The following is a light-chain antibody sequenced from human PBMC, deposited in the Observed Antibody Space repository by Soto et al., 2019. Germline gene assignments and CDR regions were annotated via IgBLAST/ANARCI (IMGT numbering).Light chain of an antibody. J-gene: IGLJ3*02. CDR2: EGS. Sequence: QSALTQPASVSGSPGXSITISCTGTSSDVGSYNLVSWYQQHPGKAPKLMIYEGSKRPSGVSNRFSGSKSGNTASLTISGLQAEDEADYYCCSYAGSSTWVFGGGTKLTVL. V-gene: IGLV2-23*01. CDR3: CSYAGSSTWV. CDR1: SSDVGSYNL.